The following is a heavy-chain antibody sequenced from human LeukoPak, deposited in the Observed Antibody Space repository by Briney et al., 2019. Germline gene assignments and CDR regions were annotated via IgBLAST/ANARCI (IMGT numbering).Heavy chain of an antibody. V-gene: IGHV3-48*01. CDR3: ARDLGSSGWYVNWFDP. J-gene: IGHJ5*02. Sequence: GGSLRLSCAASGFTFSSYSMNWVRQAPGKGLEWVSYISSSSSTIYYADSVKGRFTISRDNAKNSLYLQMNSLRAEDTAVYYCARDLGSSGWYVNWFDPWRQGTLVTVSS. CDR1: GFTFSSYS. D-gene: IGHD6-19*01. CDR2: ISSSSSTI.